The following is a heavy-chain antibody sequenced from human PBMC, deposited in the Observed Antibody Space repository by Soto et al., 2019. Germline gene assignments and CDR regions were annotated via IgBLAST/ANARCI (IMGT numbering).Heavy chain of an antibody. CDR3: ARDLGPDYSRGY. D-gene: IGHD4-4*01. CDR2: ISDSGSSI. V-gene: IGHV3-48*03. CDR1: GFAFSSYG. J-gene: IGHJ4*02. Sequence: EVQLVESGGGLVQPGGSLRLSCVASGFAFSSYGLNWVRQAPGRGLEWISYISDSGSSIYYVDTVKGRFTASRDNAKNSVYLQMNSLRAEDTAVYYCARDLGPDYSRGYWGQGTLVTVSS.